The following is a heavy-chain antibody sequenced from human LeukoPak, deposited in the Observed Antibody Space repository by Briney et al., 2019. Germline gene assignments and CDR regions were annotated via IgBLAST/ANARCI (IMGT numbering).Heavy chain of an antibody. CDR3: ARRGIWDLQIGNWFDP. D-gene: IGHD3-16*01. V-gene: IGHV4-39*01. J-gene: IGHJ5*02. Sequence: SETLSLTCSTSGDSITTNSYWWGWIRQSPGKGLEWIGSIHSSGNSYYNPSLKTRATISPDTSKNQYSPRLTSVTAADTAIYYCARRGIWDLQIGNWFDPWGQGILVIVSS. CDR2: IHSSGNS. CDR1: GDSITTNSYW.